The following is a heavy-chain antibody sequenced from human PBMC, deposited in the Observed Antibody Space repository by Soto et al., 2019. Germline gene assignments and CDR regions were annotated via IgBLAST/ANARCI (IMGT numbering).Heavy chain of an antibody. J-gene: IGHJ3*02. V-gene: IGHV3-30-3*01. CDR2: ITYDGSNQ. CDR1: GFSFSRFA. CDR3: ARLFGGYSGSHADEFDI. D-gene: IGHD1-26*01. Sequence: ESGGDVVQPGRSLRLSCAGSGFSFSRFAIHWVRQAPGKGLEWVAVITYDGSNQYYADSVKGRFTVSRDNSRSTVYLQMNNLRSEDTAIYYCARLFGGYSGSHADEFDIWGQGTMGPVSS.